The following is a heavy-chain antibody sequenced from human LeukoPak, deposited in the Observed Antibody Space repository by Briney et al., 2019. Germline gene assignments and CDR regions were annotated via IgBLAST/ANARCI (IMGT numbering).Heavy chain of an antibody. CDR2: IYTSGST. D-gene: IGHD3-3*01. J-gene: IGHJ5*02. CDR3: ARVAVVNPTAYDFWSGYYAGFDP. V-gene: IGHV4-61*02. Sequence: PSETLSHTCTVSGGSISSGSYYWSWIRQPAGKGLEWIGRIYTSGSTNYNPSLKSRVTISVDTSKNQFSLKLSSVTAADTAVYYCARVAVVNPTAYDFWSGYYAGFDPWGQGTLVTVSS. CDR1: GGSISSGSYY.